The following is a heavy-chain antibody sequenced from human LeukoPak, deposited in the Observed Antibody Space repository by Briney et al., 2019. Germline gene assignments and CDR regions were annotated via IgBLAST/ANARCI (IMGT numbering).Heavy chain of an antibody. D-gene: IGHD5-24*01. V-gene: IGHV4-39*01. J-gene: IGHJ5*02. CDR3: GSAGKEMATDNWFDP. CDR1: GGSISSSSYY. Sequence: SETLSLTCTVSGGSISSSSYYWGWIRQPPGKGLEWIGSIYYSGSTYYNPSLKSRVTISVDTSKNQFSLKLSSVTAADTAVYYCGSAGKEMATDNWFDPWSQGTLVTVSS. CDR2: IYYSGST.